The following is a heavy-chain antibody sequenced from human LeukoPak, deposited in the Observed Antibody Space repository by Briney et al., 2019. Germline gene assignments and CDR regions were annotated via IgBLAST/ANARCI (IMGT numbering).Heavy chain of an antibody. CDR3: ARDIGAGADF. CDR2: TYYRSKWYN. CDR1: GDSVSSYSAG. Sequence: SQTLSLTCAISGDSVSSYSAGWNWIRQSPSRGLEWLGRTYYRSKWYNEYALSVESRVTINPDTSKNQFSLHLNSVTPEDTALYYCARDIGAGADFWGQGTLVTVSS. V-gene: IGHV6-1*01. D-gene: IGHD4/OR15-4a*01. J-gene: IGHJ4*02.